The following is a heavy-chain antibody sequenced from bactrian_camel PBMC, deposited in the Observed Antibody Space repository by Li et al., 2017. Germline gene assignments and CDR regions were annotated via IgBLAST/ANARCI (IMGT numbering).Heavy chain of an antibody. V-gene: IGHV3S31*01. CDR1: GFAFSYYA. J-gene: IGHJ4*01. D-gene: IGHD1*01. CDR2: IYSDGINT. CDR3: TKDLYRSVEWLAYDA. Sequence: VQLVESGGGSVQPGESLRLSCAASGFAFSYYAMSWVRQAPGKGLEWVAAIYSDGINTYYQYSVLGRFTISRDNAKNTLYLQLNSLKTEDTAMYYCTKDLYRSVEWLAYDAWGQGTQVTVS.